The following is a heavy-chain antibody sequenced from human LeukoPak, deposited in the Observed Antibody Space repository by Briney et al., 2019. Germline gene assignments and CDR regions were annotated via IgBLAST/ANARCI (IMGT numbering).Heavy chain of an antibody. CDR2: ISSSSSTI. V-gene: IGHV3-48*04. Sequence: PGGSLRLSCAASGFTFSSYSMNWVRQAPGKGLEWVSYISSSSSTIYYADSVKGRFTISRDNAKNSLYLQMNSLRAEDTAVYYCARMDGYRGYYYMDVWGKGTTVTISS. CDR1: GFTFSSYS. J-gene: IGHJ6*03. CDR3: ARMDGYRGYYYMDV. D-gene: IGHD5-24*01.